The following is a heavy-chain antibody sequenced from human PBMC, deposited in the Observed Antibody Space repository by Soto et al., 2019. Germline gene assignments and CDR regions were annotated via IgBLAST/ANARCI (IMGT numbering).Heavy chain of an antibody. CDR2: ISGSGGST. CDR3: AKDTYYYDSSGYNDY. V-gene: IGHV3-23*01. D-gene: IGHD3-22*01. Sequence: SLRLSCAASGFTFSSYAMSWVRQAPGKGLEWVSAISGSGGSTYYADSVKGRFTISRDNSKNTLYLQMNSLRAEDTAVYYCAKDTYYYDSSGYNDYWGQGTLVTVSS. CDR1: GFTFSSYA. J-gene: IGHJ4*02.